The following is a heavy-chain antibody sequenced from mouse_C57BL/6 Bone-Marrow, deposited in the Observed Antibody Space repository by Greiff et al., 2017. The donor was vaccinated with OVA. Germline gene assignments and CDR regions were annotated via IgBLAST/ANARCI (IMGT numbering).Heavy chain of an antibody. CDR3: ARSGGYYVPFAY. CDR2: IHPNSGST. J-gene: IGHJ3*01. CDR1: GYTFTSYW. D-gene: IGHD2-3*01. Sequence: QVQLQQPGAELVKPGASVKLSCKASGYTFTSYWMHWVKQRPGQGLEWIGMIHPNSGSTNYNEKFKSKATLTVDKSSSTAYMQLSSLTSEDSAVYDCARSGGYYVPFAYWGQGTLVTVSA. V-gene: IGHV1-64*01.